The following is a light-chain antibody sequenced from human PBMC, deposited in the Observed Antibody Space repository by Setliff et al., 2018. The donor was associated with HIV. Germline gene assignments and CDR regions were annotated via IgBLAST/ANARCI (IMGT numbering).Light chain of an antibody. Sequence: DIQMTQSPSSLSASVGDRVTITCQASQDITNYLNWYQQKPGKAPKLLIYDASNLETGVPSRFSGSGSGTDFSFTISSLQPEDIATYYCQQYANLPAFGQGTRLEIK. V-gene: IGKV1-33*01. CDR3: QQYANLPA. J-gene: IGKJ5*01. CDR1: QDITNY. CDR2: DAS.